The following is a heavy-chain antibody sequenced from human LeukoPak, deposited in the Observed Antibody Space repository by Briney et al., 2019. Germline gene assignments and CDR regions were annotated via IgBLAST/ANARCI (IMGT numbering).Heavy chain of an antibody. J-gene: IGHJ4*02. CDR3: AKEDCSGGRCYSLHY. D-gene: IGHD2-15*01. CDR1: GLTFDDYG. Sequence: PGGSLRLSCAASGLTFDDYGMTWVRQTPGKGLEWVSTINWNGGSTAYADSVKGRFTISRDNAKNSLYLQMNSLRAEDAAVYYCAKEDCSGGRCYSLHYWGQGTLVTVSS. CDR2: INWNGGST. V-gene: IGHV3-20*04.